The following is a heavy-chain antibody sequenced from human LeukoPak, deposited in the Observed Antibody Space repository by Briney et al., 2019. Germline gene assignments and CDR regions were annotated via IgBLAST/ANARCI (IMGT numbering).Heavy chain of an antibody. CDR1: GFTFSDYY. J-gene: IGHJ4*02. CDR2: ISSSGSTI. CDR3: ARDLPSGSSYYFDY. Sequence: GGSLRLSCAASGFTFSDYYMSWIRQAPGKGLEWVSYISSSGSTIYYADSVKGRFTISRDNAKNSQYLQMNSLRAEDTAVYYCARDLPSGSSYYFDYWGQGTLVTVSS. D-gene: IGHD1-26*01. V-gene: IGHV3-11*01.